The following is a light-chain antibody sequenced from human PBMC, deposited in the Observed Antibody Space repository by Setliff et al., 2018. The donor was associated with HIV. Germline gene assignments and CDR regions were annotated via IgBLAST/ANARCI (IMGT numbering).Light chain of an antibody. J-gene: IGLJ1*01. CDR2: SNN. CDR3: AAWDDSLNGHV. CDR1: SSNIGSNS. Sequence: QSVLTQPPSASGTPGQRVTISCPGSSSNIGSNSVNWYQQLPGTAPKLLIYSNNHRPSGVPDRFSGSKSGTSASLAISGLQSEDEADYCCAAWDDSLNGHVFGTGTKVTVL. V-gene: IGLV1-44*01.